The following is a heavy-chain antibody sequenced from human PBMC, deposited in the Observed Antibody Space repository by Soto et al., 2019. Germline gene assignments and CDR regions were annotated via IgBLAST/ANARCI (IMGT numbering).Heavy chain of an antibody. J-gene: IGHJ4*02. CDR3: AREDYYDSSGYYSDY. CDR1: GYTFTSYA. V-gene: IGHV1-3*01. CDR2: INAGIGDT. Sequence: ASVKVSCKASGYTFTSYAMHWVRQAPGQRLEWMGWINAGIGDTEYSQKFQGRVTITRDTSTSTAYMELRSLRSDDTAVYYCAREDYYDSSGYYSDYWGQGTLVTVSS. D-gene: IGHD3-22*01.